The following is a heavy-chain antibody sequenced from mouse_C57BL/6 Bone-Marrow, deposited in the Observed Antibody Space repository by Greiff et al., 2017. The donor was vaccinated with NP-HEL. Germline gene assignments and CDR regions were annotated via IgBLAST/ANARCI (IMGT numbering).Heavy chain of an antibody. CDR1: GFNIKDDY. D-gene: IGHD1-1*01. V-gene: IGHV14-4*01. J-gene: IGHJ2*01. CDR2: IDPANGDT. CDR3: TTFNYGKRGPFDY. Sequence: LVESGAELVRPGASVKLSCTASGFNIKDDYMHWVKQRPEQGLEWIGWIDPANGDTEYASKFQGKATITADTSSNTAYLQLSSLTSEDTAVYYCTTFNYGKRGPFDYWGQGTTLTVSS.